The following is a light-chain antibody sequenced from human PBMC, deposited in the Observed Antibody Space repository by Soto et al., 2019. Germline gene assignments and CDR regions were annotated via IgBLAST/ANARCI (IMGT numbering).Light chain of an antibody. CDR1: SSNIGAGYD. CDR3: QSYDSSLSGFYV. V-gene: IGLV1-40*01. CDR2: GNY. Sequence: QSALTQPPSVSGAPGQRVTSSCTGSSSNIGAGYDVHWYQQLPGTAPKVLIFGNYNRPSGVPDRFSGSKSGTSASLAITGLQAEDEADYYCQSYDSSLSGFYVFGTGTKVTVL. J-gene: IGLJ1*01.